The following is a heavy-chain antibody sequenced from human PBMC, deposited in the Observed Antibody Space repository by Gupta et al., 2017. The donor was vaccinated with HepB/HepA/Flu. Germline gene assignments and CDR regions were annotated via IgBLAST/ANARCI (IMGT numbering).Heavy chain of an antibody. Sequence: QVQLVESGGGVVQPGRSLRLSCAASGFTFSRYGMHWVRQAPGKGLEWVAVISYDGSNKYYADSVKGRFTIARDNSKNTLYLQMNSLRAEDTAVYYCAKDWSTAMGTSYGAFDIWGQGTMVTVSS. V-gene: IGHV3-30*18. CDR2: ISYDGSNK. J-gene: IGHJ3*02. CDR1: GFTFSRYG. D-gene: IGHD5-18*01. CDR3: AKDWSTAMGTSYGAFDI.